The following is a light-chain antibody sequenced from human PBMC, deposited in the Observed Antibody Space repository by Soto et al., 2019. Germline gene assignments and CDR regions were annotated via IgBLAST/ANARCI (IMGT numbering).Light chain of an antibody. CDR2: GNS. CDR3: QSYDSSLSGSV. J-gene: IGLJ3*02. CDR1: NSNIGAGYD. V-gene: IGLV1-40*01. Sequence: QSVLTQPPSVSGAPGQRVTISCTGSNSNIGAGYDVHWYQQLPGTAPKLLIYGNSNRPSGVPDRFSGPKSGTSASLAITGLQAEDEADYYCQSYDSSLSGSVFGGGTKLTVL.